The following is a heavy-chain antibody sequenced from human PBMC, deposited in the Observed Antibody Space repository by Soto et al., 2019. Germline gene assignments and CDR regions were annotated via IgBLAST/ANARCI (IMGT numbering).Heavy chain of an antibody. Sequence: GGSLRLSCAASGFTFSSYAMHWVRQAPGKGLEWVAVISYDGSNKYYADSVKGRFTISRDNSKNTLYLQMNSLRAEDTAVYYCERDRSGSYSDYWGQGTLVTVSS. CDR1: GFTFSSYA. V-gene: IGHV3-30-3*01. D-gene: IGHD1-26*01. CDR3: ERDRSGSYSDY. J-gene: IGHJ4*02. CDR2: ISYDGSNK.